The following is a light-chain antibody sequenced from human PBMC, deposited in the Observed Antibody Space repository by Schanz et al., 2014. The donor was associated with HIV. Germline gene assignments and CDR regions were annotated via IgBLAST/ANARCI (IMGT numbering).Light chain of an antibody. V-gene: IGKV1-5*03. Sequence: IPMTQSPSTVSASVGDRVTLTCRASQTIGRLMAWYQQKPGRAPKLLIYQTSTLETGVPSRFSGSGSGTSFTLTITSLQPDDFATYYCQQCVTYPYTFGQGTKLDIK. CDR2: QTS. CDR1: QTIGRL. CDR3: QQCVTYPYT. J-gene: IGKJ2*01.